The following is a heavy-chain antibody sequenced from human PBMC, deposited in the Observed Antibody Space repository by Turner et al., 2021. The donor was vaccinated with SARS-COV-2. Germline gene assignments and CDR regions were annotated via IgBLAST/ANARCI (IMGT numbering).Heavy chain of an antibody. D-gene: IGHD3-9*01. J-gene: IGHJ5*02. V-gene: IGHV4-34*01. Sequence: QVQLQQWGAGLLTPSETLSLTCGVYGGSFSGYYWSWIRQPPGKGLEWIGEIYHSGSTNYNPSLKSRVTISVDTSKNQFSLKLSSVTAADTAVYYCARSWGGILTGYSFDPWGQGTLVTVSS. CDR3: ARSWGGILTGYSFDP. CDR2: IYHSGST. CDR1: GGSFSGYY.